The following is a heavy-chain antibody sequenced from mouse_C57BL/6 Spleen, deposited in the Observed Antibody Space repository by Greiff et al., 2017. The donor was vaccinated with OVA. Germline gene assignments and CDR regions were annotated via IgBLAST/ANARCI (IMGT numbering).Heavy chain of an antibody. CDR3: ARGYYGSSYGFAY. D-gene: IGHD1-1*01. J-gene: IGHJ3*01. CDR1: GYTFTGYW. CDR2: INPSSGYT. Sequence: VQLQQSGAELARPGASVKLSCKASGYTFTGYWMHWVKQRPGQGLEWIGYINPSSGYTKYNQKFKDKATLTADKSSSTAYMQLSSLTYEDSAVYYCARGYYGSSYGFAYWGQGTLVTVSA. V-gene: IGHV1-7*01.